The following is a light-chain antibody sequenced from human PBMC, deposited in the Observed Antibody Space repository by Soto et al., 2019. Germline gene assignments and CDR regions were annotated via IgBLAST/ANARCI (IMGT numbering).Light chain of an antibody. CDR3: VAPTHMSTML. CDR1: NSDVGSSIY. Sequence: QSVLTQPASVSGSPGQSITISCTGSNSDVGSSIYVSWYQHHPGKAPQLVIYEVSYRPSGVSNRFSGSKSGNTASLTISGLQAEDEADYYCVAPTHMSTMLFGGGTKLTVL. J-gene: IGLJ2*01. V-gene: IGLV2-14*01. CDR2: EVS.